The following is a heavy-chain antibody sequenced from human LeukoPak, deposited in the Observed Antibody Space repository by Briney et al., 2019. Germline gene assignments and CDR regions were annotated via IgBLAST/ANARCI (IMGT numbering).Heavy chain of an antibody. CDR1: GFTFSSNH. Sequence: LTGGSLRLSCAASGFTFSSNHMSWVRQAPGKGLEWVSVIYSGGSTSYADSVKGRFTISRDNSKNTLYLQMNSLRAEDTAVYYCARDLAYYGSGKQNYWGQGALVTVSS. D-gene: IGHD3-10*01. CDR3: ARDLAYYGSGKQNY. J-gene: IGHJ4*02. CDR2: IYSGGST. V-gene: IGHV3-66*01.